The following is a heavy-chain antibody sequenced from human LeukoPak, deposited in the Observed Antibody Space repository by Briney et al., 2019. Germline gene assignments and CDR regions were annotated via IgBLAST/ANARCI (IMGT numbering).Heavy chain of an antibody. J-gene: IGHJ4*02. CDR3: AKAYRTSITMVRGVLFDY. CDR2: MSGSGGST. V-gene: IGHV3-23*01. D-gene: IGHD3-10*01. Sequence: GGSLRLSCAASGFTFSSYAMSWVREAPGKGLVWVSDMSGSGGSTYYAVSGKGRFTISRDHSKNTLYLQMNSLRAEDTAVYYCAKAYRTSITMVRGVLFDYWGQGTLVTVSS. CDR1: GFTFSSYA.